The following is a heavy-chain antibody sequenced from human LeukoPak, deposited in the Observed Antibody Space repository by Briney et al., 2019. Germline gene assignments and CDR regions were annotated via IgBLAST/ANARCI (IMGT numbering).Heavy chain of an antibody. Sequence: SETLSLTCTVSGGSTSSGGYYWSWIRQHPGKGLEWIGYIYYSGSTNYNPSLKSRVTISVDTSKNQFSLKLSSVTAADTAVYYCARDTGAHYYYDSSGYYDYWGQGTLVTVSS. V-gene: IGHV4-61*08. D-gene: IGHD3-22*01. J-gene: IGHJ4*02. CDR2: IYYSGST. CDR1: GGSTSSGGYY. CDR3: ARDTGAHYYYDSSGYYDY.